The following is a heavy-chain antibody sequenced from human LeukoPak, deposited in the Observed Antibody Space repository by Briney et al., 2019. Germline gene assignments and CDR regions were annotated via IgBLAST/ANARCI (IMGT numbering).Heavy chain of an antibody. CDR1: GGSFSGYY. CDR2: INHSGST. Sequence: PSETLSLTCAVYGGSFSGYYWSWIRQPPGKGLEWIGEINHSGSTNYNPSIKSRVTISVDTSKNQFSLKLSSVTAADTAVYYCARCDSSGYFDYWGQGTLVTVSS. D-gene: IGHD3-22*01. CDR3: ARCDSSGYFDY. V-gene: IGHV4-34*01. J-gene: IGHJ4*02.